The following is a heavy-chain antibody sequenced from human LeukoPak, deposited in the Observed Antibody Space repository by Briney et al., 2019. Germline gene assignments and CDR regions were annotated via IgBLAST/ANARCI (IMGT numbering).Heavy chain of an antibody. CDR3: ARDRDYYDSNSFSPDAFDI. V-gene: IGHV3-21*06. CDR1: GFSFRAYT. J-gene: IGHJ3*02. Sequence: GGSLRLSCAASGFSFRAYTMNWVRQAPGKGLEWVPSVNPSHAYQFYADSVKGRFTISRDNVKNSLFLQMDSPRAEDTAVYYCARDRDYYDSNSFSPDAFDIWGQGTMVTVSS. D-gene: IGHD3-22*01. CDR2: VNPSHAYQ.